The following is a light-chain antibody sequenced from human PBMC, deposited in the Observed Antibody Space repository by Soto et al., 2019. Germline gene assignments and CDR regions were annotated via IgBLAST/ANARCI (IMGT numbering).Light chain of an antibody. V-gene: IGLV2-14*01. CDR2: DIN. CDR1: SSDIGGYIF. CDR3: VSYTARSSYV. Sequence: QPVLPQPASVSGSPGQSITVSCTGTSSDIGGYIFVSWYQQHPGKAPKLMIYDINNRPSGVSKRFSGSKSGNTASLTISGLQAEDEADYYCVSYTARSSYVFGTGTKLTVL. J-gene: IGLJ1*01.